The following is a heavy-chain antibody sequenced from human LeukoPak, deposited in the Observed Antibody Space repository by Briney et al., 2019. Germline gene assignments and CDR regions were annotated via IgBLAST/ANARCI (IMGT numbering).Heavy chain of an antibody. V-gene: IGHV4-34*01. J-gene: IGHJ6*02. D-gene: IGHD2-8*01. CDR2: INHSGST. CDR3: ARLGMDCTNGVCRQSYYYYYGMDV. CDR1: GGSFSGYY. Sequence: PSETLSLTCAVYGGSFSGYYWSWIRQPPGKGLEWIGEINHSGSTNYNPSLKSRVTISVDTSKNQFSLKLSSVTAADTAVYYCARLGMDCTNGVCRQSYYYYYGMDVWGQGTTVTVSS.